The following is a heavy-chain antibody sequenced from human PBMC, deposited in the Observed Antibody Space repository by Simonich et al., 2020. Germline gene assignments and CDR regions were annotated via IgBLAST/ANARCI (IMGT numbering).Heavy chain of an antibody. V-gene: IGHV3-48*03. Sequence: EVQLVESGGGLVQPGGSLRLSCAASGFTFSSCKMNWVRQAPGKGLEWVSYISRSGSTYYADSVKGRFTISRDNSKNTLYLQMNSLRAEDTAVYYCATYYFDYWGQGTLVTVSS. CDR3: ATYYFDY. CDR2: ISRSGST. CDR1: GFTFSSCK. J-gene: IGHJ4*02.